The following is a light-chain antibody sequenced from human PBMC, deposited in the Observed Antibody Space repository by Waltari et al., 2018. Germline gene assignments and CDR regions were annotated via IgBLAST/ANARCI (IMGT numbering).Light chain of an antibody. V-gene: IGKV2-28*01. Sequence: DIVLTQTPLSLPVTPGAPASISCRSSQSLLHSNGYNYLDWYLQKPGQSPQVVVFLGSRPASGVPDRISGSGSGTEFILRITRVEAADVGIYHCMQTLQTPYTFGQGTKLEI. CDR2: LGS. CDR1: QSLLHSNGYNY. CDR3: MQTLQTPYT. J-gene: IGKJ2*01.